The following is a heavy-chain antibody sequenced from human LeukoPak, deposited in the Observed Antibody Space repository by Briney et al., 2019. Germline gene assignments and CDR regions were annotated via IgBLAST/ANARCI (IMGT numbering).Heavy chain of an antibody. Sequence: QPGGSLRLSCAASGFTFSSYAMRWVRQAPGKGLEWVSGISGSGGGTHYADSVKGRFTISRDNSKNTLYLQMNSLRAEDTAIYYCAKDIYYFDYWGQGTLVTVSS. CDR3: AKDIYYFDY. CDR1: GFTFSSYA. V-gene: IGHV3-23*01. CDR2: ISGSGGGT. J-gene: IGHJ4*02.